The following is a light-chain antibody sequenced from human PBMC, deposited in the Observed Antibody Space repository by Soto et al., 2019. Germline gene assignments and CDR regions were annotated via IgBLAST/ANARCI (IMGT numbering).Light chain of an antibody. Sequence: QSALTQPASVSGSPGQSITISCTGTSSDVGGYNYVSWYQQHPGKAPKLMIYDVSNRPSGVSNRFSGSKSGNTASLTISGLQAEDEAEYYCSSNTSSSTLLYVFGTGTKLTVL. CDR2: DVS. V-gene: IGLV2-14*03. CDR3: SSNTSSSTLLYV. CDR1: SSDVGGYNY. J-gene: IGLJ1*01.